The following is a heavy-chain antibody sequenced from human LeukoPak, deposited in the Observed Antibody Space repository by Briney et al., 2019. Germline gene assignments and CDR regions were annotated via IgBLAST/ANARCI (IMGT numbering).Heavy chain of an antibody. Sequence: GGSLGLSCAASGFTFSNYVMSWVRQAPGKGLEWVSAITGSSGSTYFADSAKGRFAISRDNSKNMLYLQMNSLRAEDSAVYYCAKGVSGWPYYLDYWGQGTLVTVSS. CDR1: GFTFSNYV. CDR3: AKGVSGWPYYLDY. CDR2: ITGSSGST. D-gene: IGHD6-19*01. V-gene: IGHV3-23*01. J-gene: IGHJ4*02.